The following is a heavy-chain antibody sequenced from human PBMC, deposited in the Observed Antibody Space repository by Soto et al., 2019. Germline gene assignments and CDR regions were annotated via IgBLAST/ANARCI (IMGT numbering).Heavy chain of an antibody. D-gene: IGHD4-4*01. CDR3: ARVLGTVTTAYFDY. V-gene: IGHV4-34*01. J-gene: IGHJ4*02. Sequence: SETLSLTCAVYGGSFSGYYWSWIRQPPGKGLEWIGEINHSGSTNYNPSLKSRVTISVDTSKNQFSLKLSSVTAADTAVYYCARVLGTVTTAYFDYCGQGPLVTVYS. CDR2: INHSGST. CDR1: GGSFSGYY.